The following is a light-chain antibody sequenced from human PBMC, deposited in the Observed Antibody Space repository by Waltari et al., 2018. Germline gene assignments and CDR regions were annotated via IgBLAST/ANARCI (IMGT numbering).Light chain of an antibody. J-gene: IGKJ1*01. CDR3: QQGNSFPPT. V-gene: IGKV1-12*01. CDR2: AAF. Sequence: DIQMTHPRSSVSAAVGVRVTITCRASQGISNWLAWYQQKPGKAPKLLIYAAFILQTGVPSRFSGSGSGTDFTLTVSNLQPEDFATYFCQQGNSFPPTFGQGTKVEVK. CDR1: QGISNW.